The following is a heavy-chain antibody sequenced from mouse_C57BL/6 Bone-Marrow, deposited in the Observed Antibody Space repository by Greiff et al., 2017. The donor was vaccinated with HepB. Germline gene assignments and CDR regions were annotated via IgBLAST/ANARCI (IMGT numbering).Heavy chain of an antibody. D-gene: IGHD2-3*01. CDR2: IYPSDSET. J-gene: IGHJ2*01. CDR3: AREEGYYYFDY. CDR1: GYTFTSYW. Sequence: VQLQQPGAELVRPGSSVKLSCKASGYTFTSYWMDWVKQRPGQGLEWIGNIYPSDSETHYNQKFKDKATLTVDKSSSTAYMQLSSLTSEDSAVYYCAREEGYYYFDYWGQGTTLTVSS. V-gene: IGHV1-61*01.